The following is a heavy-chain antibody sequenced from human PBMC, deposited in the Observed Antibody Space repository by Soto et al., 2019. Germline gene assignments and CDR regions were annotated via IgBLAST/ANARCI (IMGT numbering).Heavy chain of an antibody. CDR3: ARDQDDYIWGSYRYAFDI. Sequence: QVPLVQSGAEVKKPGAPVKVSCKASGYTFTSYGISWVRQAPGQGLEWMGWISAYNGNTNYAQKLQGRVTMTTDTSTSTAYMELRSLRSDDTAVYYCARDQDDYIWGSYRYAFDIWGQGTMVTVSS. CDR2: ISAYNGNT. J-gene: IGHJ3*02. CDR1: GYTFTSYG. V-gene: IGHV1-18*01. D-gene: IGHD3-16*02.